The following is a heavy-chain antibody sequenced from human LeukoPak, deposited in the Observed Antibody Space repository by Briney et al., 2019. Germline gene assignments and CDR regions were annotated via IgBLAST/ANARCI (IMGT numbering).Heavy chain of an antibody. CDR3: ATDPAVARPNYFDY. V-gene: IGHV1-24*01. J-gene: IGHJ4*02. D-gene: IGHD6-19*01. CDR2: FDPEDGET. Sequence: GASVKVSCKVSGYTLTELSMHWVRQAPGKGLEWVGGFDPEDGETIYAQKFQGRVTMTEDTSTDTAYMELSSLRSEDTAVYYCATDPAVARPNYFDYWGQGTLVTVSS. CDR1: GYTLTELS.